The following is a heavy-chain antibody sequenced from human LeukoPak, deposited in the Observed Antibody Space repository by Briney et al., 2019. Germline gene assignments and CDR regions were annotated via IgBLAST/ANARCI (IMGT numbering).Heavy chain of an antibody. CDR3: ARDRGAVIRSFDY. Sequence: RPGGSLRLSCAASGFNFVDYAMHWVRQVPGKGLEWVSGISYNSGTIVYADSVKGRFTISRDNAKNSLYLQMNSLRAEDTAVYYCARDRGAVIRSFDYWGQGTLVTVSS. V-gene: IGHV3-9*01. CDR2: ISYNSGTI. CDR1: GFNFVDYA. D-gene: IGHD3-3*01. J-gene: IGHJ4*02.